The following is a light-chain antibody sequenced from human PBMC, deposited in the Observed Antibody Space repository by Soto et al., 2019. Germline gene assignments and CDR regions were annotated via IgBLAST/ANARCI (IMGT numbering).Light chain of an antibody. Sequence: DIVMTQSPDSLPVSLGERATINCKSSQSVLYSSNSQNSLAWYQQRPGQPPKLLISWASTRESGVPDRFSGRGSGTDFTLTISSLQAEDLAVYYCQQYYKTPPTFGQGTKVEIK. CDR1: QSVLYSSNSQNS. V-gene: IGKV4-1*01. CDR2: WAS. J-gene: IGKJ1*01. CDR3: QQYYKTPPT.